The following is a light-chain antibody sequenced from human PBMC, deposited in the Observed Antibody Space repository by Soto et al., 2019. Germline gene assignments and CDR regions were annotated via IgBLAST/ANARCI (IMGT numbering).Light chain of an antibody. CDR1: QSVANY. CDR3: QQHNNWPIT. J-gene: IGKJ5*01. CDR2: EIS. V-gene: IGKV3-11*01. Sequence: EIVLAQSPATLSLSRGERATLSCRASQSVANYLAWYQHKPGQGPRLLIYEISSRPTGIPARFSGSGSGTDFTLTISSLEPEDYAVYYCQQHNNWPITFGPGSRLEI.